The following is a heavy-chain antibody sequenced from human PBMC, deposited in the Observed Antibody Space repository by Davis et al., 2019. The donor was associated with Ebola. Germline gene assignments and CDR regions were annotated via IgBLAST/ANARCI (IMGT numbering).Heavy chain of an antibody. CDR2: ISSSSSYI. V-gene: IGHV3-21*01. CDR1: GFTFSSYS. CDR3: ARGTKAVKNWLDP. D-gene: IGHD2-15*01. Sequence: PGGSLRLSCAASGFTFSSYSMNWVRQAPGKGLEWVSSISSSSSYIYYADSVKGRFTISRDNAKNSLYLQMNSLRAEDTAVYYCARGTKAVKNWLDPWGQGTLVTVSS. J-gene: IGHJ5*02.